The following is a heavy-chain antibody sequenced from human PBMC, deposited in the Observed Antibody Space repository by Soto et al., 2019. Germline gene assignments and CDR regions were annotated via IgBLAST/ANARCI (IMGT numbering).Heavy chain of an antibody. V-gene: IGHV3-53*01. CDR1: GFTVTNNH. CDR3: TGVGGNSV. D-gene: IGHD2-21*02. CDR2: IWNNGRT. J-gene: IGHJ4*02. Sequence: EVQVVESGGGLTQPGGSLRLSCAVSGFTVTNNHVTWVRQSTGKGLECVSVIWNNGRTSYADSVKGRFTISRDNSKNTVYLQMKSLRAEDTAMYYCTGVGGNSVWGQGTLVTVSS.